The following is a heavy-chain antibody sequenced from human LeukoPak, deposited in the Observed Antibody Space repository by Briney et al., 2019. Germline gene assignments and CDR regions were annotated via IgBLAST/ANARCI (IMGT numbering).Heavy chain of an antibody. J-gene: IGHJ4*02. D-gene: IGHD2-2*01. Sequence: SETLSLTCTISGGSISTSHYWGWIRQAPGKGLEWIGSISHSGSTYYNPSLKSRISISVDTSKNQFSLQLSSVTAADTAVYYCAKQSCSSTSCYFSFGGAYEYWGQGTLVTVSS. V-gene: IGHV4-39*01. CDR2: ISHSGST. CDR1: GGSISTSHY. CDR3: AKQSCSSTSCYFSFGGAYEY.